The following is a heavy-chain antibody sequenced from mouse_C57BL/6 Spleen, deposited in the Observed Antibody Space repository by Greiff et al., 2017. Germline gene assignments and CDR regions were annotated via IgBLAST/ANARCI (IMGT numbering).Heavy chain of an antibody. CDR1: GYAFSSSW. CDR2: IYPGDGDT. CDR3: ALITTVVEGFAY. D-gene: IGHD1-1*01. V-gene: IGHV1-82*01. J-gene: IGHJ3*01. Sequence: QVQLQQSGPELVKPGASVKISCKASGYAFSSSWMNWVKQRPGKGLEWIGRIYPGDGDTNYNGKFKGKATLTAEKSSSTAYMQLSSLTSEDSAVYFCALITTVVEGFAYWGQGTLVTVSA.